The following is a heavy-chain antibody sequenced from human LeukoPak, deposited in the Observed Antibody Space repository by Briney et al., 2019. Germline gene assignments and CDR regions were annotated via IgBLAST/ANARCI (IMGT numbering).Heavy chain of an antibody. D-gene: IGHD7-27*01. CDR1: GFTFSSYS. V-gene: IGHV3-48*01. J-gene: IGHJ4*02. CDR3: GRDPAWGAIDY. CDR2: ISSSSSTI. Sequence: GGSLRLSCAAPGFTFSSYSMNWVRQAPGKGLEWVSYISSSSSTIYYADSVKGRFTISRDNAKNSLYLQMNSLRAEDTAVYYCGRDPAWGAIDYWGQGTLVTVSS.